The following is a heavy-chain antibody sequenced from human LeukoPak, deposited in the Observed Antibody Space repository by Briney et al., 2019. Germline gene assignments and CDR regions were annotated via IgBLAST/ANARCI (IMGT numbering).Heavy chain of an antibody. CDR1: GGSISSGSYY. CDR3: ARGDEYYYDSRFDY. CDR2: IYYSGST. Sequence: PSETLSLTCSVSGGSISSGSYYWGWIRQPPGKGLEWIGNIYYSGSTYYNPSLKSRVTISVDTSKNQFSLKLSSVTAADTAVYYCARGDEYYYDSRFDYWGQGTLVTVSS. V-gene: IGHV4-39*07. D-gene: IGHD3-22*01. J-gene: IGHJ4*02.